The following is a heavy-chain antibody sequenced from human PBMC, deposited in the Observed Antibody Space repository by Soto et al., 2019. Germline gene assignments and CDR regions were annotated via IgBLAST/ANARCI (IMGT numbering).Heavy chain of an antibody. V-gene: IGHV3-33*01. J-gene: IGHJ4*02. CDR1: GFTFSTHG. Sequence: PGGSLRLSCEASGFTFSTHGMHWVRQAPGKGLEWVAAIWYDGSNKYYVDSVKGRVSISRDNSKNTLYLQLNSLRAEDTAVYYCAREGRDTYICDYWGQGXLVTVYS. D-gene: IGHD3-9*01. CDR3: AREGRDTYICDY. CDR2: IWYDGSNK.